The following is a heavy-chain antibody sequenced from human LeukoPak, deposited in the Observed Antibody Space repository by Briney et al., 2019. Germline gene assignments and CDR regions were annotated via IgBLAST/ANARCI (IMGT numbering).Heavy chain of an antibody. CDR3: ARAPVVFWSGYLGMDV. CDR1: GFTLTTYM. V-gene: IGHV3-48*04. J-gene: IGHJ6*04. Sequence: GGSLRLSCAASGFTLTTYMMTWVRQAPGKGLEWLSYISESGDSIYYRDSVKGRFTISRDNAKNSLYLQMNSLRAEDTAVYFCARAPVVFWSGYLGMDVWGKGTTVTVSS. CDR2: ISESGDSI. D-gene: IGHD3-3*01.